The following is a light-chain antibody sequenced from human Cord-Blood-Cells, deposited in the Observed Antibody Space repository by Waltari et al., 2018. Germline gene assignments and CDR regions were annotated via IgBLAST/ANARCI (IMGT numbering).Light chain of an antibody. CDR2: AAS. Sequence: IQKTHYPSSMSAAVVDRVTITCLASQSIRSYLNWYQQKPGKAHKLLIYAASSLQSGGPSRFSGSGYGKDCTLTISSLQPEDFATYYCHQSYSTLTFGQGTRLEIK. CDR1: QSIRSY. CDR3: HQSYSTLT. V-gene: IGKV1-39*01. J-gene: IGKJ5*01.